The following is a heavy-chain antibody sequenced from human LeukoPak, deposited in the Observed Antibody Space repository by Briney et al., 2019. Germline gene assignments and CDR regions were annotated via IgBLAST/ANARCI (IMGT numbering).Heavy chain of an antibody. CDR3: ARVVKAVSEPGWWFDP. D-gene: IGHD1-14*01. Sequence: GASVKVSCKASGYTFTSYGISWVRQAPGQGLEWMGWISAYNGNTNYAQKLQGRVTMTTDTSTSTAYMELRSLRSDDTAVYYCARVVKAVSEPGWWFDPWGQGTLVTVSS. CDR2: ISAYNGNT. J-gene: IGHJ5*02. V-gene: IGHV1-18*01. CDR1: GYTFTSYG.